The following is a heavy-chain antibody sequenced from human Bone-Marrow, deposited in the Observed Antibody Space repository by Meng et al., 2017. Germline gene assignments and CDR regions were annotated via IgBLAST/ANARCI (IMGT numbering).Heavy chain of an antibody. CDR1: RFTFSIYA. J-gene: IGHJ5*02. V-gene: IGHV3-21*01. CDR2: ISSSSSYI. D-gene: IGHD3-10*01. CDR3: ARDGVLICFGTLAWFDP. Sequence: GESLKISCAASRFTFSIYAMNWVRQAPGKGLEWVSYISSSSSYIYYADSVKGRFIISRDNAKNSLYLQMNSLRAEDTAVYYCARDGVLICFGTLAWFDPWGQGTLVTVSS.